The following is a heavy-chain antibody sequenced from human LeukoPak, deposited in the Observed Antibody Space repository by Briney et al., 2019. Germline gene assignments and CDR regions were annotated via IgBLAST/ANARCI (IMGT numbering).Heavy chain of an antibody. Sequence: SQTLSLTCTVSGGSISSGDYYWSWIRQPPGKGREWIGYIYYSGSTYYNPSLKSRVTISVDTSKDQFSLKLSSVTAADTAVYYCARVVVVAATGIRFDPWGQGTLVTVSS. J-gene: IGHJ5*02. CDR1: GGSISSGDYY. V-gene: IGHV4-30-4*08. CDR2: IYYSGST. CDR3: ARVVVVAATGIRFDP. D-gene: IGHD2-15*01.